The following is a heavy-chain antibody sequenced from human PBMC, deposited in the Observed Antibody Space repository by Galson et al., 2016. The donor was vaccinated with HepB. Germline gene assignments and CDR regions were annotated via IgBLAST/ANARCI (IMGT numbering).Heavy chain of an antibody. V-gene: IGHV1-18*01. J-gene: IGHJ6*02. D-gene: IGHD1-1*01. CDR1: GYRFSRYG. CDR3: ARFADSTLGRSFYFYYYGMDV. CDR2: ISGYNQIT. Sequence: SVKVSCKASGYRFSRYGISWVRQAPGQGLEWMGWISGYNQITKSAETFQGRVTMSTDTSTSTAYMELRSLRSDDTAVYYCARFADSTLGRSFYFYYYGMDVWGQGTTVTVSS.